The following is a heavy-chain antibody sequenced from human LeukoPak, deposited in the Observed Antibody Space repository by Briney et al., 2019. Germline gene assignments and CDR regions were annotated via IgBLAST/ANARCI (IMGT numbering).Heavy chain of an antibody. V-gene: IGHV5-51*01. CDR1: GYSFTSYW. J-gene: IGHJ4*02. CDR2: IYPGDSDT. CDR3: ARPGYCSSTSCQSPPDY. D-gene: IGHD2-2*01. Sequence: ESLQISCKGSGYSFTSYWIGWVRPMPGKGLEWMGIIYPGDSDTRYSPSFQGQVTISADKSISTAYLQWSSLKASDTAMYYCARPGYCSSTSCQSPPDYWGQGTLVTVSS.